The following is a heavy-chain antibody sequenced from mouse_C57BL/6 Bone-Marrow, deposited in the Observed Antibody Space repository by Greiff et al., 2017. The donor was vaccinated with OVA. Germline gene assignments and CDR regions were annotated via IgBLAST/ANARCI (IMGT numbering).Heavy chain of an antibody. Sequence: EVQLLESGGGLVQPGESLKLSCASNGYEFPSYDMSWVRQTPEKRLELVAAINSDGGSTSYPDPMEGRFTISRDNTKKTLYLQMSRLRSEDTALYYCGRFPGGYFWYFDVWGTGTTVTVSS. CDR3: GRFPGGYFWYFDV. J-gene: IGHJ1*03. CDR2: INSDGGST. CDR1: GYEFPSYD. V-gene: IGHV5-2*01. D-gene: IGHD2-3*01.